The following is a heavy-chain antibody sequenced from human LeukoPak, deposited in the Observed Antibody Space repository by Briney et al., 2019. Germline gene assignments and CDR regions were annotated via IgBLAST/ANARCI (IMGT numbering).Heavy chain of an antibody. CDR2: ISGSGSST. Sequence: GGSLRLSCAASGFTFSSYAVSWVRRAPGKGLEWVSSISGSGSSTDYADSVKGRFTISRDNSKNTLYLQMSSLRAEDTAVYYCAKDLLGSTCCISGFDYWGQGTLVTVSS. V-gene: IGHV3-23*01. J-gene: IGHJ4*02. CDR3: AKDLLGSTCCISGFDY. CDR1: GFTFSSYA. D-gene: IGHD2-2*01.